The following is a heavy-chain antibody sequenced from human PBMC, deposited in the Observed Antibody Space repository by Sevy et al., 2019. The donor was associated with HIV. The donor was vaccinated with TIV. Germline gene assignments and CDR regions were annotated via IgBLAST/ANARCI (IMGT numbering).Heavy chain of an antibody. CDR3: TRALATADTPEYYFDY. D-gene: IGHD5-12*01. CDR1: GFTFDDYA. J-gene: IGHJ4*02. CDR2: LTRNSYEADGGTT. Sequence: GGSLRLSCTTSGFTFDDYAMTWFRLAPGKGLEWVAFLTRNSYEADGGTTDYAASVKGRFIISRDDSKSIAYLQMNSLKTEDTAVYYCTRALATADTPEYYFDYWGQGTLVTVSS. V-gene: IGHV3-49*03.